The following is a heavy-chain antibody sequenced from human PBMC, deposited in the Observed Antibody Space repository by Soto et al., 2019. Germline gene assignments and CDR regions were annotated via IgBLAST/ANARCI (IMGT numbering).Heavy chain of an antibody. D-gene: IGHD3-3*01. CDR2: IIPIFGTA. V-gene: IGHV1-69*13. J-gene: IGHJ6*02. CDR1: GGTFSSYA. CDR3: ARSQTYYDFWSGPREGMDV. Sequence: ASVKVSCKASGGTFSSYAISWVRQAPGQGLEWMGGIIPIFGTANYAQKFQGRVTITADESTSTAYMELSSLRSEDTAVYYCARSQTYYDFWSGPREGMDVWGQGTTVTVS.